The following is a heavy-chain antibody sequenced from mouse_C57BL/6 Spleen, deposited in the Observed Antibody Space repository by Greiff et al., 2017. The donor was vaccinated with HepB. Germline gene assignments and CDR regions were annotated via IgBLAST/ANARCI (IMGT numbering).Heavy chain of an antibody. V-gene: IGHV5-6*01. D-gene: IGHD2-3*01. CDR2: ISSGGSYT. CDR3: ARHDGNSAMDY. J-gene: IGHJ4*01. CDR1: GFTFSSYG. Sequence: DVHLVESGGDLVKPGGSLKLSCAASGFTFSSYGMSWVRQTPDKRLEWVATISSGGSYTYYPDSVKGRFTISRDNAKNTLYLQMSSLKSEDTAMYYCARHDGNSAMDYWGQGTSVTVSS.